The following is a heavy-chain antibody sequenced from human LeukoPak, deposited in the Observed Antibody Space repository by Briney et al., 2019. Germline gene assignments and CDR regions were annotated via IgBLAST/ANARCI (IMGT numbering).Heavy chain of an antibody. V-gene: IGHV3-48*04. J-gene: IGHJ5*02. CDR2: ISSSSSTI. CDR3: ARDPYNWNDVTNWFDP. Sequence: GGSLRLSCAASGFTFSSYSMNWVRQAPGKGLEWVSYISSSSSTIYYADSVKGRFTISRDNAKNSLYLQMNSLRAEDTAVYYCARDPYNWNDVTNWFDPWGQGTLVTVSS. CDR1: GFTFSSYS. D-gene: IGHD1-1*01.